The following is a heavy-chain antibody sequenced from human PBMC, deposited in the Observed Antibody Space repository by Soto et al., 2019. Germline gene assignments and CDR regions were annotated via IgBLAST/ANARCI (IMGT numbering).Heavy chain of an antibody. CDR2: ISAHNGNT. Sequence: QVHLVQSGAEVKKPGASVKVSCKGSGYIFTTYGITWVRQAPGQGLEWMGWISAHNGNTNYAQKLQGRVTVTRDTSTSTAYMELRNLRSDDTAVDYCVRGRYGDYWGQGALVTVSS. D-gene: IGHD1-1*01. CDR3: VRGRYGDY. CDR1: GYIFTTYG. V-gene: IGHV1-18*01. J-gene: IGHJ4*02.